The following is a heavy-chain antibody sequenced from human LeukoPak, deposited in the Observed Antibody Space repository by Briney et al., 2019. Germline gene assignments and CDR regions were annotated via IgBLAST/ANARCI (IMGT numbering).Heavy chain of an antibody. Sequence: GGSLRLSCAASGFNLSTYGMHWVRQAPGKGLEWVADIWYDGNNKFYADSVKGRFTISRDNSKNTVHLQMYSLRDEDTAVYYCAAACGEGWFDPWGQGTQVTVSS. CDR3: AAACGEGWFDP. J-gene: IGHJ5*02. CDR2: IWYDGNNK. D-gene: IGHD4-17*01. CDR1: GFNLSTYG. V-gene: IGHV3-33*01.